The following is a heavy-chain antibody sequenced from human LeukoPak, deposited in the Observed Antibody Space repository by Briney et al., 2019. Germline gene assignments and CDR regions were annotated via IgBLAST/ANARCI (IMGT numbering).Heavy chain of an antibody. CDR1: GGSISSYY. J-gene: IGHJ4*02. CDR2: IYYSGST. V-gene: IGHV4-59*01. D-gene: IGHD1-26*01. CDR3: ARGMRSYSFVY. Sequence: SETLSLTCTVSGGSISSYYWSWIRQPPGKGLEWIGYIYYSGSTNYNPSLKSRVTLSVDTSKDQFSLKLSSVTAADTAVYYCARGMRSYSFVYWGQGTLVTVSS.